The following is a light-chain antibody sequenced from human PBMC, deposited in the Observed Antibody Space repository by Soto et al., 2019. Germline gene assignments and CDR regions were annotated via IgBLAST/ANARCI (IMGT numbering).Light chain of an antibody. J-gene: IGKJ3*01. CDR2: DAA. CDR3: QQRDNWPFT. V-gene: IGKV3-11*01. CDR1: QSVGSY. Sequence: EIVLTQSPATLSLSPGERATLSCRASQSVGSYLAWCQQRPGQAPRLVIHDAAKRATGIPARFSGSGSGTDFSLTISGLEPEDFAVYYCQQRDNWPFTFGPGTTVDIK.